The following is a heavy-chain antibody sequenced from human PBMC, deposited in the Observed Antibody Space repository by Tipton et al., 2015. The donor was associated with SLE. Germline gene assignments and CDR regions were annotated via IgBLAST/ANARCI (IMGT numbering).Heavy chain of an antibody. CDR2: LSHSGST. J-gene: IGHJ4*02. CDR1: GGSISSSSDY. V-gene: IGHV4-39*07. D-gene: IGHD5-18*01. CDR3: ARDGYSYPFDY. Sequence: TLSLTCAVSGGSISSSSDYWAWIRQSPEKGLEWIGSLSHSGSTYQNPSLKSRATISVDTSKTHFFLKLTSVTAADTAVYYCARDGYSYPFDYWGQGTLVTGSS.